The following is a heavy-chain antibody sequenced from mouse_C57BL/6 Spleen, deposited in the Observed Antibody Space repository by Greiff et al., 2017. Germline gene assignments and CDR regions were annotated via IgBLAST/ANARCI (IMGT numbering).Heavy chain of an antibody. Sequence: EVMLVESGGGLVKPGGSLKLSCAASGFTFSSYAMSWVRQTPEKRLEWVATISDGGSYTYYPDNVKGRFTISRDNAKNNLYLQMSHLKSEDTAMYYCARDYTTVVAFDYWGQGTTLTVSS. CDR3: ARDYTTVVAFDY. CDR1: GFTFSSYA. CDR2: ISDGGSYT. D-gene: IGHD1-1*01. J-gene: IGHJ2*01. V-gene: IGHV5-4*01.